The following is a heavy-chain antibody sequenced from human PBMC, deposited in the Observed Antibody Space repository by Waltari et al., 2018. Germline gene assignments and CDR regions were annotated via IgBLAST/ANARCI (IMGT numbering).Heavy chain of an antibody. D-gene: IGHD2-2*02. V-gene: IGHV4-38-2*01. Sequence: QVQLQESGPGLVRPSETLSLTCVVSGYLINSGYYWGWVRQTPGKGLQWIGSIYHGGITYYNPSLKSRLTLSVDTSRNQLSLKLTSVTAADTAIYYCVRSGLGYCTSSTCYKNDDWGQGTLVTVSS. CDR3: VRSGLGYCTSSTCYKNDD. CDR1: GYLINSGYY. CDR2: IYHGGIT. J-gene: IGHJ4*02.